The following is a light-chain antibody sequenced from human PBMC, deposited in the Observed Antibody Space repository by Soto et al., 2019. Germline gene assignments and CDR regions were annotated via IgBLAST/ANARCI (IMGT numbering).Light chain of an antibody. CDR1: QSISSW. Sequence: DIPITQSPSALSASVGDRVTITCRASQSISSWLAWYQQKPGKAPKLLIYDASSLESGVPSRFSGSGSGTEFTLTISSPQPDDFATYYCLQYLTYPWTFGQGTKVDI. CDR3: LQYLTYPWT. J-gene: IGKJ1*01. V-gene: IGKV1-5*01. CDR2: DAS.